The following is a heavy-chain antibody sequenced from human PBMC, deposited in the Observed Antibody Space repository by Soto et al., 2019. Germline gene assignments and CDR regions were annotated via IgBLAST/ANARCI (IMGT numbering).Heavy chain of an antibody. CDR3: ARDGLDGSGSYSIDY. V-gene: IGHV1-46*01. D-gene: IGHD3-10*01. CDR1: GYTFTSYY. CDR2: INPSGGST. Sequence: QVQLVQSGAEVKKPGASVKVSCKASGYTFTSYYMHWVRQAPGQGLEWMGIINPSGGSTSYAQTFQRIVTMTRDTSTSTVYMELSSLRSEDTAVYYCARDGLDGSGSYSIDYWGQGTLVTVSS. J-gene: IGHJ4*02.